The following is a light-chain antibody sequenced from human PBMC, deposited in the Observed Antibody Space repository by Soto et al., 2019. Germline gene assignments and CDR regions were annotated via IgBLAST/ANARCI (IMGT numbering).Light chain of an antibody. Sequence: EIVLTQSPGTLSLSPGERATLSCRASQSVSSNYLAWYQQKPGQAPRLLIYGASSRITGIPDRFSGSGSGTDFTLTISRLEPEDFAVYYCQQYGSSPGTFGQGTKVDIK. CDR3: QQYGSSPGT. V-gene: IGKV3-20*01. J-gene: IGKJ1*01. CDR1: QSVSSNY. CDR2: GAS.